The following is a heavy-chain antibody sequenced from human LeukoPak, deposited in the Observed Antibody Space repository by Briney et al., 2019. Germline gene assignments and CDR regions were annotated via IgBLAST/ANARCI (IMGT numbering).Heavy chain of an antibody. D-gene: IGHD3-16*01. CDR1: GGSISSYH. CDR2: IYYSGST. Sequence: SETLSLTCTVSGGSISSYHWSWIRQPPGKGLEWIGYIYYSGSTNYNPSLKSRVTISVDTSKNQFSLKLSSVTAADTAVYYCARDHYGFNYYYYYGMDVWGQGTTVTVSS. J-gene: IGHJ6*02. CDR3: ARDHYGFNYYYYYGMDV. V-gene: IGHV4-59*01.